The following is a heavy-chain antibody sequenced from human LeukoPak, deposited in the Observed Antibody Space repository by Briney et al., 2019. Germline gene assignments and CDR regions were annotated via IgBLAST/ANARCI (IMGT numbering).Heavy chain of an antibody. D-gene: IGHD3-22*01. J-gene: IGHJ4*02. CDR1: GFTFSSYS. V-gene: IGHV3-48*04. CDR3: ARDLQYYYDSSGYSRTKAIDY. CDR2: ISSSSSTI. Sequence: GGSLRLSCAASGFTFSSYSMNWVRQAPGKGLEWVSYISSSSSTIYYADSVKGRFTISRDNAKNSLYLQMNSLRAEDTAAYYCARDLQYYYDSSGYSRTKAIDYWGQGTLVTVSS.